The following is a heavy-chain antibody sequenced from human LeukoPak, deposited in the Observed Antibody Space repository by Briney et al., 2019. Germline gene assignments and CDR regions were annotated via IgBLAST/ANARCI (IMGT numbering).Heavy chain of an antibody. V-gene: IGHV4-61*08. CDR2: IYQSGTT. J-gene: IGHJ4*02. CDR1: GGSVSSGAYY. CDR3: AREGYSSGWNDY. Sequence: SETLSLTCNVSGGSVSSGAYYWSWIRQSPGKGLEWLGYIYQSGTTNYNPSLKSRVTISIDMSKNQYSLKLRSVTAADTAVYYCAREGYSSGWNDYWGQRILVTVSS. D-gene: IGHD6-19*01.